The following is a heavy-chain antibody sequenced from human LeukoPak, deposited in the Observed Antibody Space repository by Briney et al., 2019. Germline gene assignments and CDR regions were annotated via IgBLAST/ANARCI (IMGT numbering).Heavy chain of an antibody. V-gene: IGHV3-23*01. CDR3: ARGGTLVRGGDPFDY. Sequence: PGGSLRLSCAASGFTFNTYDMSWVRQSPVKGLEWVSGLSGSGDRTYHTDSVKGRFIISRDNSKNTVYLQMNTLRAEDTALYYCARGGTLVRGGDPFDYWGQGTLVTVSS. J-gene: IGHJ4*02. CDR1: GFTFNTYD. CDR2: LSGSGDRT. D-gene: IGHD3-10*01.